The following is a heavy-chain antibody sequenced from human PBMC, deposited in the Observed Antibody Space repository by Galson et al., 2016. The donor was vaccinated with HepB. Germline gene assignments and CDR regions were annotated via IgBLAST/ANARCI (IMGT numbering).Heavy chain of an antibody. CDR1: GFTFSSYW. Sequence: SLRLSCAASGFTFSSYWMSWVRQAPGKGLEWVANINLDGSDKYYVDSVKGRFAISRDNAKNSLYLQMNSLRAEDTAVYYCATYYYDSSGSYTAPYFDYWGQGTLVTVSS. CDR3: ATYYYDSSGSYTAPYFDY. J-gene: IGHJ4*02. CDR2: INLDGSDK. V-gene: IGHV3-7*03. D-gene: IGHD3-22*01.